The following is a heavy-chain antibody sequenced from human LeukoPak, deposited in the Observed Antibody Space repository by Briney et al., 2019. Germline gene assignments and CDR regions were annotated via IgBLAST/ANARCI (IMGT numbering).Heavy chain of an antibody. J-gene: IGHJ6*02. CDR2: IGRAGDT. Sequence: GGSLRLSCVASGFTFNTYDMHWVRQGTGKGLEWVALIGRAGDTHYADSVKGRLTISRENAKNSLYLEMNSLRVGDTAFYYCVRDPSGHGMDVWGQGTTVTVSS. V-gene: IGHV3-13*01. CDR3: VRDPSGHGMDV. CDR1: GFTFNTYD.